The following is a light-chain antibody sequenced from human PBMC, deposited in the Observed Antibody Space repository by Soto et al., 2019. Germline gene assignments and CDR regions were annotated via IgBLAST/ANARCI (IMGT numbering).Light chain of an antibody. Sequence: QSALTQPASVSGSRGQSITISCTGTSSDVGSYNLVSWYQQHPGKAPKVMIYEDIKRPSGVSNRFSGSKSDNTASLTISGLQAEDEADYYCCSYADSSTYVFGTGTKVTVL. J-gene: IGLJ1*01. V-gene: IGLV2-23*01. CDR1: SSDVGSYNL. CDR3: CSYADSSTYV. CDR2: EDI.